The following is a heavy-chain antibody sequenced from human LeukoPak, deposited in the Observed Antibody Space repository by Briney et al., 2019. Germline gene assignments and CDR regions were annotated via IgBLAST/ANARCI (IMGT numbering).Heavy chain of an antibody. D-gene: IGHD3-22*01. CDR1: GYIFTNYW. V-gene: IGHV5-51*01. CDR2: IYPANSDT. CDR3: ARQSFGDYYDSSGYYFDY. Sequence: GESLKISCQVSGYIFTNYWIGWVRQMPGKGLESMGIIYPANSDTTYSPSFQGQVTISADKSISTAYLQWSSLKASDTAMYYCARQSFGDYYDSSGYYFDYRGQGTLVTVSS. J-gene: IGHJ4*02.